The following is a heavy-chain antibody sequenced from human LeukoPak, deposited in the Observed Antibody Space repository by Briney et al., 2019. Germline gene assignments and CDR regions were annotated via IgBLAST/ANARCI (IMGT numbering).Heavy chain of an antibody. D-gene: IGHD3-3*01. Sequence: PGGSLRLSCAASGFTFSSYSMNWVRQAPGKGLEWVSSISSSSSYIYYADSVKGRLTISRDNAKNSLYLQMNSLRAEDTAVYYCAREVLRFLIGYWGQGTLVTVSS. CDR1: GFTFSSYS. CDR2: ISSSSSYI. CDR3: AREVLRFLIGY. J-gene: IGHJ4*02. V-gene: IGHV3-21*01.